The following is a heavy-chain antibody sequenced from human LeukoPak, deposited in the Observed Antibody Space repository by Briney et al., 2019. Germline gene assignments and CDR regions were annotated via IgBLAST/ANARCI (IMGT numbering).Heavy chain of an antibody. CDR2: IYYSGST. J-gene: IGHJ4*02. V-gene: IGHV4-59*08. D-gene: IGHD5-24*01. CDR3: ASPPWKEYSVLDGYNYVH. Sequence: PSETLSLTCTVSGGSISSYYWSWIRQPPGKGLEWIGYIYYSGSTNYNPSLKSRVTISVDTSKNQFSLKLSSVTAADTAVYYCASPPWKEYSVLDGYNYVHWGQGTLVTVSS. CDR1: GGSISSYY.